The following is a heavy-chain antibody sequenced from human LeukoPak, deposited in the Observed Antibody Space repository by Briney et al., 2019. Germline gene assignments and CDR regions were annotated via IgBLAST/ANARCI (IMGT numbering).Heavy chain of an antibody. V-gene: IGHV4-61*01. CDR3: ARVCCVADTIFDY. Sequence: SETLSLTCTVSGGSASSGTYYWTWIRQPPGKGLEWIGYIYYSGSTNYNPSLKSRVTISVDTSKNQFSLKLSSVTAADTAVYYCARVCCVADTIFDYWGQGTLVTVSS. CDR2: IYYSGST. D-gene: IGHD3-3*01. J-gene: IGHJ4*02. CDR1: GGSASSGTYY.